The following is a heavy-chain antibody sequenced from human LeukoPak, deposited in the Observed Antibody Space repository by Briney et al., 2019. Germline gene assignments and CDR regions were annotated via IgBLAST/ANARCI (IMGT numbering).Heavy chain of an antibody. D-gene: IGHD6-6*01. CDR1: GYTFTSYG. Sequence: GASVKVSCKASGYTFTSYGISWVRQAPGQGLEWMGWISAYNGNTNYAQKLQGRVTMTTDTSTSTAYMELRSLRSDDTAVDYCARDSIIAAPLKRNWFDPSGQGTLVTVSS. J-gene: IGHJ5*02. V-gene: IGHV1-18*01. CDR3: ARDSIIAAPLKRNWFDP. CDR2: ISAYNGNT.